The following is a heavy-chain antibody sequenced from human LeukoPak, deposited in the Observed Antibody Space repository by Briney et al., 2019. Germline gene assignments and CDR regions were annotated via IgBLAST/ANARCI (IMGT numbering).Heavy chain of an antibody. CDR2: INPSGGSP. CDR3: ARVSVGATYFRAFDI. D-gene: IGHD1-26*01. Sequence: WASVKVSCKSAGYTFTSYYMHWVRQAPGQGLEWMGIINPSGGSPSYAQKFQGRVTMTRDTSTSTVYMELSRLRSEDTAVYYCARVSVGATYFRAFDIWGQGTMVTVSS. V-gene: IGHV1-46*01. J-gene: IGHJ3*02. CDR1: GYTFTSYY.